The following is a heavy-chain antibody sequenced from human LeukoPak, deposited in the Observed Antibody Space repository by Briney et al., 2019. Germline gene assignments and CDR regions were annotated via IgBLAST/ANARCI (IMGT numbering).Heavy chain of an antibody. V-gene: IGHV3-9*01. Sequence: GGSLRPSCEASGFTFDDYAMHWVGQAPGKGLEWVSGFSWNSGSIGYADSVKGRFTISRDNAKNSLYLQMNSLRAEDTALYYCATFWGSSSSWYGDFDYWGQGTLVTVSS. CDR2: FSWNSGSI. CDR3: ATFWGSSSSWYGDFDY. CDR1: GFTFDDYA. J-gene: IGHJ4*02. D-gene: IGHD6-13*01.